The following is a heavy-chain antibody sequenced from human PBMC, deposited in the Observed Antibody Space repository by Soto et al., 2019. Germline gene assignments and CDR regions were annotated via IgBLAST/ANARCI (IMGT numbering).Heavy chain of an antibody. D-gene: IGHD4-17*01. CDR3: AKDPNGDYVGGFDF. CDR1: GFIFNSFA. CDR2: MSATDARS. J-gene: IGHJ3*01. V-gene: IGHV3-23*01. Sequence: EVQLLESGGGLVQPGGSLRLSCAASGFIFNSFAMTWVRQAPGKGLEWVLSMSATDARSYYADSVKGRFTISRDDSKSTLYLQMNSVRVEDTAVYYCAKDPNGDYVGGFDFWGQGTMVTV.